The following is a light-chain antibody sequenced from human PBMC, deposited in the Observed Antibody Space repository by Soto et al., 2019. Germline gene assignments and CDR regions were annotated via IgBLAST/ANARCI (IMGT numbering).Light chain of an antibody. Sequence: QSVLTQPASVSGSPGQSITISCTGTSSDVGSYNLVSWYQQHPGKVPKLIIYEDTKRPSGLSSRFSGSRSGNTASLTISWLQAEDEADYYCCSYAGSVVFGGGTKVTVL. V-gene: IGLV2-23*01. J-gene: IGLJ2*01. CDR1: SSDVGSYNL. CDR3: CSYAGSVV. CDR2: EDT.